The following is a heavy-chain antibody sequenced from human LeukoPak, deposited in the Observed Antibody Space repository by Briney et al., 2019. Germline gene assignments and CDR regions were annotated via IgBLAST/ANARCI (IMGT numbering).Heavy chain of an antibody. Sequence: ASVKVSCKASGYTLTIYYMHWVRQAPGQGLEWMGIINPSGGSTSYAQKFQGRVTMTRDMSTSTVYMELSSLRSVDMAVYYCARTRDGYNSVYFDYWGQGTLVTVSS. D-gene: IGHD5-24*01. CDR1: GYTLTIYY. V-gene: IGHV1-46*01. J-gene: IGHJ4*02. CDR3: ARTRDGYNSVYFDY. CDR2: INPSGGST.